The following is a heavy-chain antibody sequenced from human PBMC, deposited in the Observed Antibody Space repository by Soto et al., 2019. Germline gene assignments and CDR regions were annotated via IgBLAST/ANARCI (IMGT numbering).Heavy chain of an antibody. Sequence: GPSVKVSCKASGYTFTSYAMHWVRQAPGQRLEWMGWINAGNGNTKYSQKFQGRVTITRDTSASTAYMELSSLRSEDTAVYYCARADRYGSGSYHLYFDYWGQGTLVTVSS. V-gene: IGHV1-3*01. CDR1: GYTFTSYA. D-gene: IGHD3-10*01. CDR2: INAGNGNT. CDR3: ARADRYGSGSYHLYFDY. J-gene: IGHJ4*02.